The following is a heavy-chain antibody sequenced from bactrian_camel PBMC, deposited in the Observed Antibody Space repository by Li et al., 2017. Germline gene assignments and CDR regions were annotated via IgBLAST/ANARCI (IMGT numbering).Heavy chain of an antibody. CDR1: RNDRSNYC. J-gene: IGHJ6*01. Sequence: HVQLVESGGGSVQPGGSLMLSCEVSRNDRSNYCLGWSRQAPGKEREGVASIDRNGRTYYLDSVKGRFTISLDNTMTTLTLQMNNLKPEDTAMYHCFLSPYPGQWCVRTILPDGRADLGNWGQGTQVTVS. D-gene: IGHD2*01. CDR2: IDRNGRT. V-gene: IGHV3S53*01. CDR3: FLSPYPGQWCVRTILPDGRADLGN.